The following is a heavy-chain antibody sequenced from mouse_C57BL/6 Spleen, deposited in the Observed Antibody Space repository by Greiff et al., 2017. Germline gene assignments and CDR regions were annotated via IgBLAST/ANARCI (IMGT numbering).Heavy chain of an antibody. CDR1: GYTFTEYT. V-gene: IGHV1-62-2*01. J-gene: IGHJ1*03. D-gene: IGHD1-1*01. CDR2: FYPGSGSI. Sequence: VQLQQSGAELVKPGASVKLSCKASGYTFTEYTIHWVKQRSGQGLEWIGWFYPGSGSIKYNEKFKDKATLTADKSSSTVYMELSRLTSEDSAVYFCARHEERYYGSSQSWYFDVWGTGTTVTVSS. CDR3: ARHEERYYGSSQSWYFDV.